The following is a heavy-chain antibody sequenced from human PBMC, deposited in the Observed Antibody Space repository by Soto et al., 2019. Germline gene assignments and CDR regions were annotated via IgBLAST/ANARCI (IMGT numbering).Heavy chain of an antibody. CDR2: ISYDGSNK. CDR1: GFTFSSYA. J-gene: IGHJ4*02. Sequence: QVQLVESGGGVVQPGRSLRLSCAASGFTFSSYAMHWVRQAPGTGLEWVAVISYDGSNKYYADSVKGRFTISRDNSKNTLYLQMNSLRAEDTAVYYCARGTVVTPVDYWGQGTLVTVSS. CDR3: ARGTVVTPVDY. D-gene: IGHD2-21*02. V-gene: IGHV3-30-3*01.